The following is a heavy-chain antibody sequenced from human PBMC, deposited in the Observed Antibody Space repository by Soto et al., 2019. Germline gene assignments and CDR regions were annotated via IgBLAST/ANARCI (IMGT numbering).Heavy chain of an antibody. D-gene: IGHD3-22*01. CDR2: IIPILATA. J-gene: IGHJ4*03. CDR3: ARRGDSVPVTRDAFEL. V-gene: IGHV1-69*01. Sequence: QVELVQSGAEVKKPGSSVKVSCKASGGPFRNVDINRVRQAPGQGPERVGGIIPILATATYAQKSQDRVTITADEETRTAYMELSRLRPEDTAMYYCARRGDSVPVTRDAFELWGQGNLVTVS. CDR1: GGPFRNVD.